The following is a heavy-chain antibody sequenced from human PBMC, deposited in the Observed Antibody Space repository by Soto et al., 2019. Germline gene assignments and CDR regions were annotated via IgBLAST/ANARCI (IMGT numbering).Heavy chain of an antibody. CDR1: GDSVSSNSAA. Sequence: SPTLSLTCAISGDSVSSNSAAWNWIRQSPSRGLEWLGRTYYRSKWYNDYAVSVKSRITINPDTSKNQFSLQLNSVTPEDTAVYYCARDQPPQWLVRPHYYYYGMDVWGQGTTVTVSS. V-gene: IGHV6-1*01. CDR3: ARDQPPQWLVRPHYYYYGMDV. CDR2: TYYRSKWYN. D-gene: IGHD6-19*01. J-gene: IGHJ6*02.